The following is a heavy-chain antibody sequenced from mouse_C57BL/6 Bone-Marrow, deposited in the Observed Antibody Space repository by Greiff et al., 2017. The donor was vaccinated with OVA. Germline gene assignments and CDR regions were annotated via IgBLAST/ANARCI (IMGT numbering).Heavy chain of an antibody. D-gene: IGHD1-1*01. CDR3: ASERPYYYGSSYVGYFDY. J-gene: IGHJ2*01. Sequence: QVQLQQPGAELVKPGASVKMSCKASGYTFTSYWITWVKQRPGQGLEWIGDIYPGSGSTNYNEKFKSKATLTVDTSSSTAYMQLSSLTSEDTAVYYWASERPYYYGSSYVGYFDYWGQGTTLTVSS. V-gene: IGHV1-55*01. CDR2: IYPGSGST. CDR1: GYTFTSYW.